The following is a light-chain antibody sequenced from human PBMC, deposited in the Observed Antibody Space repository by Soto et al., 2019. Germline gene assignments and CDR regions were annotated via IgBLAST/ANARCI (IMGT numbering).Light chain of an antibody. Sequence: EIVLTQSPGTLSLSPGERATLSCRASQSVSNNYLAWYQQKPGQAPRLLIYGASNRATGIPDRFSGSGSGTKFTLTITCLQPDDFATYYCQQYNSYSQWTYGQGTKVDIK. CDR2: GAS. CDR1: QSVSNNY. CDR3: QQYNSYSQWT. V-gene: IGKV3-20*01. J-gene: IGKJ1*01.